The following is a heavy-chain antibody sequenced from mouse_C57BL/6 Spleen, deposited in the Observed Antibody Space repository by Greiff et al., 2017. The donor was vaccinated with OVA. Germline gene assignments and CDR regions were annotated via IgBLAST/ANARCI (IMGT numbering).Heavy chain of an antibody. Sequence: ESGPGLVKPSQSLSLTCSVTGYSITSGYYWNWIRQFPGNKLEWMGYISYDGSNNYNPSLKNRISITRDTSKNQFFLKLNAVTTEDTATYYGARGRGGYWYFDVWGTGTTVTVSS. CDR2: ISYDGSN. D-gene: IGHD3-3*01. V-gene: IGHV3-6*01. CDR3: ARGRGGYWYFDV. J-gene: IGHJ1*03. CDR1: GYSITSGYY.